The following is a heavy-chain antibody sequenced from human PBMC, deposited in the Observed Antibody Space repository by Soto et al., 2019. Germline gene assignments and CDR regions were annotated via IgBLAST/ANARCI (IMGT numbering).Heavy chain of an antibody. CDR3: AVAVAGPTAIGY. V-gene: IGHV3-74*01. Sequence: GGSQSLSCTASGVNFSSYWMHWVRQAPGKGLVWVSRINSDGSSTSYADSVKGRFTISRDNAKNTLYLQMNSLRAEDTAVYYCAVAVAGPTAIGYWGQGTLVTVPQ. CDR2: INSDGSST. J-gene: IGHJ4*02. D-gene: IGHD6-19*01. CDR1: GVNFSSYW.